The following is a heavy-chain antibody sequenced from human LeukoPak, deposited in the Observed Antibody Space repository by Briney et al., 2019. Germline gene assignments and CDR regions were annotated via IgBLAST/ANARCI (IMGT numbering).Heavy chain of an antibody. V-gene: IGHV3-7*04. D-gene: IGHD2-8*01. J-gene: IGHJ4*02. Sequence: GGSLRLSCAASGFDLYNYCMTWVRQAPGKGREWVANMNQDGSEQYYVDSVKGRVTISRDNGKKSLYLQMNSLRAEDTAVYYCSRGQGCAYWGQGTLVTVSS. CDR2: MNQDGSEQ. CDR3: SRGQGCAY. CDR1: GFDLYNYC.